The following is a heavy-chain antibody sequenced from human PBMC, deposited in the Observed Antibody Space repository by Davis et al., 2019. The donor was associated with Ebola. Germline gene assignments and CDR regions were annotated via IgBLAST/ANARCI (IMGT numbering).Heavy chain of an antibody. Sequence: PSETLSLTCAVSGGSITSTNWWSWVRQPPGKGLEWIGSIYYSGSTYYNPSLKSRVTISVDTSKNQFSLKLSSVTAADTAVYYCAGEGGYYYYWGQGTLVTVSS. CDR1: GGSITSTNW. D-gene: IGHD3-22*01. CDR3: AGEGGYYYY. J-gene: IGHJ4*02. CDR2: IYYSGST. V-gene: IGHV4-4*02.